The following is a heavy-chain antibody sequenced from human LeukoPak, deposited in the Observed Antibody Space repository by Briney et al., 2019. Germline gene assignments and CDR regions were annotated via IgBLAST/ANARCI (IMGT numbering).Heavy chain of an antibody. CDR3: ARQTAYGDYVH. Sequence: SETLSLTCAVYGGSFSGYYWSWIRQPPGKGLEWIGEINHSGSTNYNPSLESRVTISVDTSKNQFSLKLSSVTAADTAVYYCARQTAYGDYVHWGQGTLVTVSS. CDR2: INHSGST. D-gene: IGHD4-17*01. CDR1: GGSFSGYY. J-gene: IGHJ4*02. V-gene: IGHV4-34*01.